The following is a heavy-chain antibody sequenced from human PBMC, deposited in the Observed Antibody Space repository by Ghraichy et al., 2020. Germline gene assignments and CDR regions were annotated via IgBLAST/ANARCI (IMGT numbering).Heavy chain of an antibody. D-gene: IGHD6-19*01. J-gene: IGHJ4*02. Sequence: GESLNISCAASGFTFSSYSMNWVRQAPGKGLEWVSYISSSSSAIYYADSVKGRFTISRDNAKNSLYLQMNSLRDEDTAVYYCARGQVALAHWGQGTLVTVSS. CDR1: GFTFSSYS. CDR3: ARGQVALAH. CDR2: ISSSSSAI. V-gene: IGHV3-48*02.